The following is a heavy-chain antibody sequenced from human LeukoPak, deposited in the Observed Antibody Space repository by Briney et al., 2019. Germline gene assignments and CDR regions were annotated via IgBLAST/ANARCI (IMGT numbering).Heavy chain of an antibody. D-gene: IGHD3-22*01. J-gene: IGHJ4*02. V-gene: IGHV4-31*11. CDR1: GGSISSGGYS. CDR2: IYYSGNT. Sequence: SETLSLTCAVSGGSISSGGYSWSWIRQHPGKGLEWIGYIYYSGNTYYNPSLKSRVTISVDTSKNQFSLKLSSVTAADTAVYYCARWYYDSSGYRYFDHWGQGTLVTVSS. CDR3: ARWYYDSSGYRYFDH.